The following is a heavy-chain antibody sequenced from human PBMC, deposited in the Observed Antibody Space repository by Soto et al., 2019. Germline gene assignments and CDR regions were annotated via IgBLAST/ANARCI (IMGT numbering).Heavy chain of an antibody. V-gene: IGHV4-31*03. D-gene: IGHD3-22*01. Sequence: TSETLSLTCTVSGGSISSGGYYWSWIRQHPGKGLEWIGYIYYGGSTYYNPSLKSRATISGDTSKNQFSLKLSSVTAADTAVYYCARGGYYYENSGQNAYDYWGQGILVTVSS. CDR2: IYYGGST. J-gene: IGHJ4*01. CDR3: ARGGYYYENSGQNAYDY. CDR1: GGSISSGGYY.